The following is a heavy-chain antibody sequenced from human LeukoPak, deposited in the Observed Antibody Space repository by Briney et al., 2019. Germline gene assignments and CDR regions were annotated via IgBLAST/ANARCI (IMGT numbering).Heavy chain of an antibody. CDR2: INQDGSER. Sequence: GGSLRLSCAASGFTFSNYWMNWVRQAPGKGLEWVANINQDGSERYYVDSVKGRFTISRDNAKNSLFLQMNSLSAEDTAVYYCARDPKGYGDFLDYWGQGTLVTVSS. D-gene: IGHD4-17*01. CDR3: ARDPKGYGDFLDY. V-gene: IGHV3-7*01. CDR1: GFTFSNYW. J-gene: IGHJ4*02.